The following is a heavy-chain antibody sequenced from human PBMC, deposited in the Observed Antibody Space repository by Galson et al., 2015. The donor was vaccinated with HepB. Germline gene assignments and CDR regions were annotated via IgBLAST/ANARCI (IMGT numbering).Heavy chain of an antibody. CDR3: ARDRGAAGDFDY. Sequence: SLRLSCAASGFTFSSYAMHWVRQAPGKGLEWVAVISYDGSNKYYADSVKGRSTISRDNSKNTLYLQMNSLRAEDTAVYYCARDRGAAGDFDYWGQGTLVTVSS. CDR1: GFTFSSYA. CDR2: ISYDGSNK. D-gene: IGHD6-13*01. J-gene: IGHJ4*02. V-gene: IGHV3-30*04.